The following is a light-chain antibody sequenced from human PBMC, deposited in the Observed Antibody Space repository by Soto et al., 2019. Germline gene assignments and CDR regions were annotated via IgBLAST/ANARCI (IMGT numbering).Light chain of an antibody. CDR3: QQNGSFPWT. Sequence: EMLMSQSPATLSVSPGERATLSCRASQSVSSNLAWYQQKPGQAPRLLIYGASSRATGIPDRFSGSGSGTDFTLTISRLEPEDFAVYYCQQNGSFPWTFGQGTKVDI. CDR2: GAS. J-gene: IGKJ1*01. CDR1: QSVSSN. V-gene: IGKV3-20*01.